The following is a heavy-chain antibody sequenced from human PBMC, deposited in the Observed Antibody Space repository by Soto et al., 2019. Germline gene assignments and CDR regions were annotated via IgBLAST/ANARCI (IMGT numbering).Heavy chain of an antibody. Sequence: GASVKVSCKASGYTFTSYGISWVRQAPGQGLEWMGWMSAYSGNTNYAQKLQGRVTMTRNTSISTAYMELRSLRSEDTAVYYCARGDPYYDFWSGSNYYMDVWGKGTTVTVSS. V-gene: IGHV1-18*01. CDR1: GYTFTSYG. D-gene: IGHD3-3*01. CDR3: ARGDPYYDFWSGSNYYMDV. J-gene: IGHJ6*03. CDR2: MSAYSGNT.